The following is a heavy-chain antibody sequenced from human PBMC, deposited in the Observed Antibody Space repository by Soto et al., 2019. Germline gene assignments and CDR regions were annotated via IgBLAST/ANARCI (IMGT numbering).Heavy chain of an antibody. Sequence: GGSLRLSCAASGFTFSNYAMSWVRQAPGKGLEWVSAISGSGGSTYYADSVKGRFTISRDNSKNTLYLQMNSLRAEDTAVYYCAPRPAAEYYYYGMDVWGQGTTVTVSS. CDR3: APRPAAEYYYYGMDV. D-gene: IGHD2-2*01. V-gene: IGHV3-23*01. CDR1: GFTFSNYA. CDR2: ISGSGGST. J-gene: IGHJ6*02.